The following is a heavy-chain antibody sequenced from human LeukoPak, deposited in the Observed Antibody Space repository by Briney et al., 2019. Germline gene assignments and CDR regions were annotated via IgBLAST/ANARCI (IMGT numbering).Heavy chain of an antibody. CDR3: ARNSPGIVGATDFDY. CDR2: INPNSGGT. J-gene: IGHJ4*02. D-gene: IGHD1-26*01. Sequence: GASVKVSCKASGYTFTSYYMHWVRQAPGQGLEWMGWINPNSGGTNYAQKFQGRVTMTRDTSISTAYMELSRLRSDDTAVYYCARNSPGIVGATDFDYWGQGTLVTVSS. CDR1: GYTFTSYY. V-gene: IGHV1-2*02.